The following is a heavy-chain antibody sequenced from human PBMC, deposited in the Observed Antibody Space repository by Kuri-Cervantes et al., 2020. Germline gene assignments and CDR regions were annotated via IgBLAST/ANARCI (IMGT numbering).Heavy chain of an antibody. CDR3: TTGLGMITFGGLIVNHYYYYMDV. CDR2: IRYDGSNK. J-gene: IGHJ6*03. Sequence: GGSLRLSCAASGFTFSSYGMHWVRQAPGKGLEWVAVIRYDGSNKYYADSVKGRFAISRDNSKNTLYLQMNSLRAEDTAVYYCTTGLGMITFGGLIVNHYYYYMDVWGKGTTVTVSS. D-gene: IGHD3-16*02. V-gene: IGHV3-33*01. CDR1: GFTFSSYG.